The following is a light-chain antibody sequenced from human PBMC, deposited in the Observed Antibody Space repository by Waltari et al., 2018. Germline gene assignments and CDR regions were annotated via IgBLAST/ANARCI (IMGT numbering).Light chain of an antibody. CDR1: SGHSSNI. V-gene: IGLV4-69*01. CDR2: VNSDGSH. CDR3: QTGGHGTWV. Sequence: QLVLTQSPSASASLGASVKLTCTLSSGHSSNIIAWHQQQPEKGPRYLMKVNSDGSHSKLDEIPCRFSGCSSVAGRYLTISSLQSEDEADYYCQTGGHGTWVFGGGTKLTVL. J-gene: IGLJ3*02.